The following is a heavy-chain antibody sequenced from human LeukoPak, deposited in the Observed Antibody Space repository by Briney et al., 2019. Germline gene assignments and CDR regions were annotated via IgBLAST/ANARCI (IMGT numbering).Heavy chain of an antibody. V-gene: IGHV1-2*02. CDR2: INPNRGET. CDR1: GYTFTAYL. CDR3: VRSPTSGTYYNRPYYFDY. Sequence: AASVKVSCEASGYTFTAYLLHWVRQAPGQGLEWMGWINPNRGETDYAQNFQGRVTMTRDTSINTAYMDLNRLRPDDTAVYYCVRSPTSGTYYNRPYYFDYWGQGTLVTVSS. D-gene: IGHD3-10*01. J-gene: IGHJ4*02.